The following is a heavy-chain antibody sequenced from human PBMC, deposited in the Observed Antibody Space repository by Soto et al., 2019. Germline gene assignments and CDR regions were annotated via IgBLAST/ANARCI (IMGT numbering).Heavy chain of an antibody. Sequence: LRLSCTASGFTFGDYAMSWVRQSPGKGLEWVGFIRSKAYGGTTEYAASVKGRFTISRDDSKSIAYLQMNSLKTEDTAVYYCTRDRGAAAGSFDYWGQGTLVTVSS. CDR1: GFTFGDYA. CDR2: IRSKAYGGTT. V-gene: IGHV3-49*04. CDR3: TRDRGAAAGSFDY. J-gene: IGHJ4*02. D-gene: IGHD6-13*01.